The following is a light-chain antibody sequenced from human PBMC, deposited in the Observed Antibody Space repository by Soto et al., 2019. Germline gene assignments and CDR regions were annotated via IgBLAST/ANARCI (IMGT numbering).Light chain of an antibody. J-gene: IGKJ5*01. CDR2: EAS. Sequence: EIVLTQSPATLSLSPGERATLSCRASQSVSSYLAWYQQKPGQAPRLLIYEASNRATGILARFSGSGSGTDFTLTVSSLEPEDFAVYFCQQRGSWPITFGQGTRLEIK. V-gene: IGKV3-11*01. CDR1: QSVSSY. CDR3: QQRGSWPIT.